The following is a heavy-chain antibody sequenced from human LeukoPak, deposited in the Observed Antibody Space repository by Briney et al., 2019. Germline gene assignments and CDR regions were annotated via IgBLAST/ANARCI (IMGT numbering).Heavy chain of an antibody. J-gene: IGHJ4*02. CDR1: EFTLVIYS. Sequence: GGSLSLPCAASEFTLVIYSMNWFGQAPGRGRGWVSYITNSGNSKSYADSLKGRFTISRDNTKNSLYLQMNGLRAEDTAVYYCARTRSSGYLTFDYWGQGILVTVS. CDR3: ARTRSSGYLTFDY. CDR2: ITNSGNSK. D-gene: IGHD3-22*01. V-gene: IGHV3-48*01.